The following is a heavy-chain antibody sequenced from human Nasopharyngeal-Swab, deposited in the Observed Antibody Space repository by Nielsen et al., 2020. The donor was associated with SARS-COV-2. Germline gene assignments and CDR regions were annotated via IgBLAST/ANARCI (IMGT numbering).Heavy chain of an antibody. J-gene: IGHJ6*02. V-gene: IGHV4-34*01. Sequence: SETLSLTCGVYGGSVSGSSWSWIRQPPGRGLEWIGDLTHDGSTTYNASFRGRSAITSDRSSSQVSLRVNSMTAADSALYFCARGGLSYYYYPLDVWGQGTTVTVSS. CDR2: LTHDGST. CDR1: GGSVSGSS. CDR3: ARGGLSYYYYPLDV. D-gene: IGHD2-21*01.